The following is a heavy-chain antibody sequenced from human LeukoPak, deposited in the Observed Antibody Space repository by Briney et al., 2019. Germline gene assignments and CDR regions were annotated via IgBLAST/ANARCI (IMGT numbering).Heavy chain of an antibody. J-gene: IGHJ4*02. CDR2: IYYSGST. D-gene: IGHD1-26*01. CDR3: ARLGGATSPFGY. CDR1: GGSISSGGYY. V-gene: IGHV4-31*03. Sequence: SETLSLTCTVSGGSISSGGYYWSWIRQHPGKGLEWIGYIYYSGSTYYNPSLKSRVTISVDTSKNQFSLNLSSVTAADTAIYYCARLGGATSPFGYWGQGTLVTVSS.